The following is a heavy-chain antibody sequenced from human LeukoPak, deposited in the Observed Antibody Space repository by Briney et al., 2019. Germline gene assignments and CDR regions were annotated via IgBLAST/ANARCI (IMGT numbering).Heavy chain of an antibody. CDR3: ARGDSSGSFFDY. J-gene: IGHJ4*02. CDR2: IYYSGST. V-gene: IGHV4-59*01. CDR1: GGSISGYY. Sequence: SETLSLTCTVSGGSISGYYWSWIRQPPGKGLEWIGYIYYSGSTNYNPSLKSRVTISLDTYKKQFSLKLSSVTAADTAVYYCARGDSSGSFFDYWGPGTLVTVSS. D-gene: IGHD3-22*01.